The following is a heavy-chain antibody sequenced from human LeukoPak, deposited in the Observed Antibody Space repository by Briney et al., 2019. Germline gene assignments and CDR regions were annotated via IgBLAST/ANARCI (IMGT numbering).Heavy chain of an antibody. V-gene: IGHV1-24*01. J-gene: IGHJ6*03. CDR3: ATSPIPFTIFGVVNYYYYMDV. Sequence: GASVKVSCKVSGYTLTELSMHWVRQAPGKGLEWMGGFDPEDGETIYAQKFQGRVTMTEDTSTDTAYMELSSLRSEDTAVYYCATSPIPFTIFGVVNYYYYMDVWGKGTTVTVSS. CDR2: FDPEDGET. CDR1: GYTLTELS. D-gene: IGHD3-3*01.